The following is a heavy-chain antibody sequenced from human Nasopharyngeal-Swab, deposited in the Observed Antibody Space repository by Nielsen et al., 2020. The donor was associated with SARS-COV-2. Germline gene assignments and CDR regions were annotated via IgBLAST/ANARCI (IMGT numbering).Heavy chain of an antibody. CDR2: IKQDGSEK. Sequence: GESLKISCAASGFTFSSYWMSWVRQAPGKGLEWVANIKQDGSEKYYVDSVKGRFTISRDNAKNSLYLQMNSLRAEDTAVYYCARGCALTGPSCYYYGMDVWGQGTTVTVSS. V-gene: IGHV3-7*01. CDR1: GFTFSSYW. CDR3: ARGCALTGPSCYYYGMDV. D-gene: IGHD3-9*01. J-gene: IGHJ6*02.